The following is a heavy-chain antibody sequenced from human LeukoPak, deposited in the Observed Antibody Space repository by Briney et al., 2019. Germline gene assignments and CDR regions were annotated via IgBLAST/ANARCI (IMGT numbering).Heavy chain of an antibody. V-gene: IGHV3-15*01. J-gene: IGHJ6*02. CDR3: TRGSGSYLGYYYYGMDV. D-gene: IGHD1-26*01. CDR1: GFTFSNAW. Sequence: PGGSLRLSCAASGFTFSNAWMSWVRQAPGKGLEWVGRIKSKTDGGTTEYAASVKGRFTISRDDSKSIAYLQMNSLKTEDTAVYYCTRGSGSYLGYYYYGMDVWGQGTTVTVSS. CDR2: IKSKTDGGTT.